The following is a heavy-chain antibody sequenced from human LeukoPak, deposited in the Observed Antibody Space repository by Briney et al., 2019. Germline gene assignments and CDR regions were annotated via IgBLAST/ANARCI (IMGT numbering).Heavy chain of an antibody. V-gene: IGHV1-2*02. Sequence: ASVKVSCKASGYTFTGYYMHWVRQASGQGLEWMGWINPNSGGTKYAQKFQGRVTMTRDTSISTTYMELSRLRSDDTAVYYCARDPWATYSDYDSSYWGQGTPVTVSS. CDR1: GYTFTGYY. J-gene: IGHJ4*02. CDR3: ARDPWATYSDYDSSY. D-gene: IGHD5-12*01. CDR2: INPNSGGT.